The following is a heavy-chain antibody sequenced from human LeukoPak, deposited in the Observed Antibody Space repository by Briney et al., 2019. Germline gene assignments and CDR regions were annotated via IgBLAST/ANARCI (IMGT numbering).Heavy chain of an antibody. CDR1: GRSISIYC. J-gene: IGHJ4*02. Sequence: PSHSLSLTCTVAGRSISIYCSSWIRQPPRKGLGWIGYIYDSGSTNYNPSLKPRVTISVDTSQNPSSLKLSSVTAADTAVYYCARITPMGDYLDYWGQGTLVTVSS. D-gene: IGHD2-15*01. V-gene: IGHV4-59*07. CDR3: ARITPMGDYLDY. CDR2: IYDSGST.